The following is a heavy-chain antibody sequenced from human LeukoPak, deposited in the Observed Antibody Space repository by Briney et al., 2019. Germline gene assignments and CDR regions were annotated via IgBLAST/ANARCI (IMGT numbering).Heavy chain of an antibody. J-gene: IGHJ4*02. CDR1: GYRFTSYW. CDR3: ARRDCSGGSCYLYFDY. Sequence: GESLKISCKGSGYRFTSYWIGWVRPMPGKGLAWMGIIYPGDSDTRYSPSFQGQVTISADKSISTAYLQWSSLKASGTAMYYCARRDCSGGSCYLYFDYWGQGTLVTVSS. D-gene: IGHD2-15*01. V-gene: IGHV5-51*01. CDR2: IYPGDSDT.